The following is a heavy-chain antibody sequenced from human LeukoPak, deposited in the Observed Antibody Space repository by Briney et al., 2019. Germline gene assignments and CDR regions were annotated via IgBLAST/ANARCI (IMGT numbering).Heavy chain of an antibody. Sequence: GRSLRLSCAASGFTFDDYAMLWVRQAPGKGLEWVSGISWNSGSIGYADSVKGRFTISRDNAKNSLYLQMNSLRAEDTAVYYCARASTNYDFWSGFLYYYYYMDVWGKGTTVTVSS. CDR1: GFTFDDYA. D-gene: IGHD3-3*01. CDR3: ARASTNYDFWSGFLYYYYYMDV. CDR2: ISWNSGSI. V-gene: IGHV3-9*01. J-gene: IGHJ6*03.